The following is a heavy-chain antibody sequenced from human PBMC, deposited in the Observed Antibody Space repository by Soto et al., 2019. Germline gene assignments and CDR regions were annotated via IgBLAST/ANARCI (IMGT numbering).Heavy chain of an antibody. V-gene: IGHV4-61*02. CDR2: IYTSGST. CDR3: ARLCSGGSCDPASFDY. J-gene: IGHJ4*02. D-gene: IGHD2-15*01. Sequence: LTLTCTVSGASISVSSYYWSWIRQPAGKGLEWIGRIYTSGSTNYNPSLRSRVTMSVDTSKNQFSLQLSSVAAADTAVYYCARLCSGGSCDPASFDYWGQGTLVTVSS. CDR1: GASISVSSYY.